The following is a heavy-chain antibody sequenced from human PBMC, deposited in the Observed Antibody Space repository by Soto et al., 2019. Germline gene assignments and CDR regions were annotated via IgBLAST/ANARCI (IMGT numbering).Heavy chain of an antibody. J-gene: IGHJ5*02. D-gene: IGHD6-19*01. CDR2: INPNSGGT. CDR1: GYTFTGYY. CDR3: ARGFYVQVAGSYNWFDP. Sequence: ASVKVSCKASGYTFTGYYMHWVRQAPGQGLEWMGWINPNSGGTNYAQKFQGWVTMTRDTSISTAYMELSRLRSDDTAVYYCARGFYVQVAGSYNWFDPWGQGTLVTVSS. V-gene: IGHV1-2*04.